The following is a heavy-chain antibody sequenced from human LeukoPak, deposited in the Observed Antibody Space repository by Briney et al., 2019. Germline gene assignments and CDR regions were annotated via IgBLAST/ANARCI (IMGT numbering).Heavy chain of an antibody. J-gene: IGHJ3*02. CDR3: ARLILGSVAAFDI. D-gene: IGHD4-23*01. CDR2: ISGSGGST. Sequence: GGSLRLSCAASGFTFSSYAMSWVRQAPGKGLEWVSAISGSGGSTYYADSVKGRFTISRDNSKNTLYLQMDSLRAEDTAVYYCARLILGSVAAFDIWGQGTMVTVSS. V-gene: IGHV3-23*01. CDR1: GFTFSSYA.